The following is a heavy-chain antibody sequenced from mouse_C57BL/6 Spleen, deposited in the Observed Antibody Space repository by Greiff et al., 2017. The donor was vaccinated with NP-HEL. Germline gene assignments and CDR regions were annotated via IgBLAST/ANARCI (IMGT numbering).Heavy chain of an antibody. V-gene: IGHV5-15*01. CDR2: ISNLAYSI. CDR3: ARHGDSSGLYAMDY. J-gene: IGHJ4*01. D-gene: IGHD3-2*02. CDR1: GFTFSDYG. Sequence: EVQVVESGGGLVQPGGSLKLSCAASGFTFSDYGMAWVRQAPRKGPEWVAFISNLAYSIYYADTVTGRFTISRENPKNTLYMEMSSLRSEDTAMYYCARHGDSSGLYAMDYWGQGTSVTVSS.